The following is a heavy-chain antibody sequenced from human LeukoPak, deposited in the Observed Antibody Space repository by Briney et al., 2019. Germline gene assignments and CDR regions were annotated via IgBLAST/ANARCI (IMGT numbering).Heavy chain of an antibody. CDR3: ARDSPMERGYNGSYWFDP. CDR1: GFTLSNFE. Sequence: PGGSLRLSCAASGFTLSNFEMNWVRQAPGKGLEWVSYISSSGRTIYYADSVKGRFTISTDNAKNSLYLQMNGLRAEDTAIYYCARDSPMERGYNGSYWFDPWGQGTLVTVSS. D-gene: IGHD5-12*01. V-gene: IGHV3-48*03. CDR2: ISSSGRTI. J-gene: IGHJ5*02.